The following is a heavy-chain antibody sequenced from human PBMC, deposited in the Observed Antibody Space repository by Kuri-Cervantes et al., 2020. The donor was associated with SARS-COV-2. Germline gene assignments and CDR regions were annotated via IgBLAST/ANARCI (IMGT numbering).Heavy chain of an antibody. J-gene: IGHJ4*02. Sequence: GESLKISCAASGFTFSDYYMSWIRQAPGKGLVWVSRINNAGSSTSYADSVKGRFTISRDNAKNTLYLQMNSLRAEDTAVYYCARGIGIAAAGHWGQGTLVTVSS. CDR2: INNAGSST. V-gene: IGHV3-74*01. D-gene: IGHD6-13*01. CDR3: ARGIGIAAAGH. CDR1: GFTFSDYY.